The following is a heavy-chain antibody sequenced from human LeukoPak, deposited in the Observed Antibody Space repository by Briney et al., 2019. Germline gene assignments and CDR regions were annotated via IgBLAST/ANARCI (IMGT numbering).Heavy chain of an antibody. CDR2: ISSNGGST. J-gene: IGHJ4*02. CDR1: GFTFSGYA. Sequence: GGSLRLSCSASGFTFSGYAMHWGRQAPGKGLEYVSAISSNGGSTYYADSVKGRFTISRDNAKNSLYLQINSLRDEDTAVYYCVIDDRTYWRQGTLVTVSS. CDR3: VIDDRTY. V-gene: IGHV3-64*04.